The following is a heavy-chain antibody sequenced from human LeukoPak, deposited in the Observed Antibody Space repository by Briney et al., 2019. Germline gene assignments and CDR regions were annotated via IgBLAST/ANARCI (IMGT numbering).Heavy chain of an antibody. Sequence: PGGSLRLSCAVSGFTVSSNYLSWVRQAPGKGLEWVSHTHADGSTYYADSVWERFTVSRDNSANTFYLQLNSLRADDTAIYFCAREAPMPGNYYFDFWGQGTLVTVSS. J-gene: IGHJ4*02. CDR1: GFTVSSNY. CDR3: AREAPMPGNYYFDF. D-gene: IGHD1-7*01. CDR2: THADGST. V-gene: IGHV3-66*01.